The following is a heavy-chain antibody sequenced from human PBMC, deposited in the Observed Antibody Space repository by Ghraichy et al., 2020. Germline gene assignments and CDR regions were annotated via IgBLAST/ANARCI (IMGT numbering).Heavy chain of an antibody. D-gene: IGHD7-27*01. Sequence: GALRLSCEASGFTFRSYGMHWVRQAPGKGLEWVAAIWYDGSKSYYADSVRGRFTISRDNSKNTLFLQMGSLRVDDTALYYCATPTGDWSYWGQGILVTVSS. CDR3: ATPTGDWSY. CDR1: GFTFRSYG. J-gene: IGHJ4*02. CDR2: IWYDGSKS. V-gene: IGHV3-33*01.